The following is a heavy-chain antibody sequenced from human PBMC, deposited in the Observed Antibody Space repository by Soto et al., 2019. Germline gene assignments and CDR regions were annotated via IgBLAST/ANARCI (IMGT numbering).Heavy chain of an antibody. V-gene: IGHV4-59*01. CDR2: IYYSGST. Sequence: PSETLSLTCTVSGGSISNYYWGWIRQPPGKGLEWIGYIYYSGSTNYSPSLKSRVAMSVDTSKNQFSLKLSSVSDADTAVYFCARRVYYYNNGGYQYYFDYWGQGTLVTSPQ. CDR1: GGSISNYY. CDR3: ARRVYYYNNGGYQYYFDY. D-gene: IGHD3-22*01. J-gene: IGHJ4*02.